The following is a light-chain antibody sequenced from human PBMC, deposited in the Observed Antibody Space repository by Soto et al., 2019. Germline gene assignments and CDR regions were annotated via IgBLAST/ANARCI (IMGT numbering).Light chain of an antibody. J-gene: IGKJ5*01. CDR1: QSIDTY. CDR2: SAS. Sequence: QMTQSPSSLSASVGDRVTITCRASQSIDTYLYWFQQKPGKAPKLLIYSASSLQSGVPSRFSDIGFGTDFTLTISSLQPEDFATYYCLQCYTAGSPTFGQGTRLEIK. CDR3: LQCYTAGSPT. V-gene: IGKV1-39*01.